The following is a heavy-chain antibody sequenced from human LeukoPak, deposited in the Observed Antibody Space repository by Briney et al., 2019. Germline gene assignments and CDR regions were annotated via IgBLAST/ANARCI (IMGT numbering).Heavy chain of an antibody. CDR1: GYAFTSYG. Sequence: ASVKLSCKASGYAFTSYGISWVRQAPGQGLEWMGWTSAYNGNTNYAQKLQGRVTMTTDTSTSTAYMELRSLRSDDTAVYYCAILTPDGFDYWGQGTLVTVSS. V-gene: IGHV1-18*01. CDR2: TSAYNGNT. CDR3: AILTPDGFDY. D-gene: IGHD1-14*01. J-gene: IGHJ4*02.